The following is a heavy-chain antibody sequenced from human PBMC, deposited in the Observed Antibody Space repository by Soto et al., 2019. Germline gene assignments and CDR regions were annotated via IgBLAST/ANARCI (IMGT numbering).Heavy chain of an antibody. J-gene: IGHJ4*02. CDR3: ARWGTTGGLDV. CDR2: TSYDGSNK. D-gene: IGHD3-16*01. V-gene: IGHV3-30*19. CDR1: GFTFRSFV. Sequence: QVQLVECGGGVVQPGTSLRLSCVGSGFTFRSFVIHWVRQAPGKGLEWVALTSYDGSNKYYDDSVKGRFTISRENCRNTVDLQMDSLRLEDTALYYCARWGTTGGLDVWGQGTLVSVSS.